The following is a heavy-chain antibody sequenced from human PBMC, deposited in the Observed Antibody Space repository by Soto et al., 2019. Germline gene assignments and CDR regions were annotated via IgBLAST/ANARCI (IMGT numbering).Heavy chain of an antibody. V-gene: IGHV3-48*02. CDR1: GFTFKTYI. D-gene: IGHD1-1*01. Sequence: GGSRRRSWPASGFTFKTYIMNWVREAPGKGLEWVSYISETSIAIYYRDSVKGRFTISRDNAKNTLYLQMNSLRDEDTAVYYCATLQLGREEVFDSSGQGTLVTVSS. J-gene: IGHJ4*02. CDR3: ATLQLGREEVFDS. CDR2: ISETSIAI.